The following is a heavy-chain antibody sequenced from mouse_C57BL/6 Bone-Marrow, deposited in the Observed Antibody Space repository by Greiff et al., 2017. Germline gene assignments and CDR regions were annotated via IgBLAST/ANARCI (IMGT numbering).Heavy chain of an antibody. CDR3: ARFYYYGRADY. J-gene: IGHJ2*01. V-gene: IGHV5-17*01. CDR2: ISSGSSTI. Sequence: EVMLVESGGGLVKPGGSLKLSCAASGFTFSDYGMHWVRQAPEKGLEWVAYISSGSSTIYYADTVKGRFTISRDNDKNTLCLQMTSLRSEDTAMYYCARFYYYGRADYWGQGTTLTVSS. CDR1: GFTFSDYG. D-gene: IGHD1-1*01.